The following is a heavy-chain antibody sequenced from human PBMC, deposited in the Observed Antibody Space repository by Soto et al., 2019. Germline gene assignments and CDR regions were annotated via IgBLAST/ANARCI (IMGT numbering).Heavy chain of an antibody. J-gene: IGHJ3*02. D-gene: IGHD3-10*01. CDR1: GGSISTSSHY. CDR2: ISHSGNT. CDR3: ARQGAGGRAFDI. V-gene: IGHV4-39*01. Sequence: QVQLQESGPGLVTPSETLSLTCTVSGGSISTSSHYWGWIRQPPGKGLEWIGSISHSGNTYYNPSLKSRVTISEDTSKNQFSLKLSSVTAADTAVYYCARQGAGGRAFDIWGQGTVVTVS.